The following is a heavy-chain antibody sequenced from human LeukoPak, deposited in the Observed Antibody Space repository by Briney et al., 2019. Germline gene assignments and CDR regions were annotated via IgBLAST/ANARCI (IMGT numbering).Heavy chain of an antibody. CDR3: AGVNSGSYYFDY. Sequence: PSQTLSLTCTVSGGSINSGSYYWSWIRQHPGEGLEWIGYIYYSGSTYYNPSLRSRVTISLDTSKNQFSLKLSSVTAADMAVYYCAGVNSGSYYFDYWGPGTLVTVSS. D-gene: IGHD1-26*01. CDR2: IYYSGST. CDR1: GGSINSGSYY. V-gene: IGHV4-31*03. J-gene: IGHJ4*02.